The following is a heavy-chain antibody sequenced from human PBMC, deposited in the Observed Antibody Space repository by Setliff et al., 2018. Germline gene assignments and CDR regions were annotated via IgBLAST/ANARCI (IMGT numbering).Heavy chain of an antibody. J-gene: IGHJ4*02. V-gene: IGHV1-2*04. D-gene: IGHD3-22*01. CDR2: INPNSGGT. Sequence: ASVKVSCKASGYTFTGYYMHWVRQAPGQGLEWMGWINPNSGGTNYAQKFQGWVTMTRDTSISTAYMELSRLRSDDTAVYYCARRRYYYDSSGYRWGGFCFDYWGQGTLVTVSS. CDR3: ARRRYYYDSSGYRWGGFCFDY. CDR1: GYTFTGYY.